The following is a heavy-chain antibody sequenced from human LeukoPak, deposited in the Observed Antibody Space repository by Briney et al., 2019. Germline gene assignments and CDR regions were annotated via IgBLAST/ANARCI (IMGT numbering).Heavy chain of an antibody. CDR3: ARGRGKQPYYYYGMDV. J-gene: IGHJ6*02. Sequence: ASVKVSCKASGYTFTSYGISWVRQAPGQGLEWMGWISAYNGNTNYAQKLQGRVTMTTDTSTSTAYMELRSLRSDDTAVYYCARGRGKQPYYYYGMDVWGQGTTVTVSS. CDR2: ISAYNGNT. D-gene: IGHD1-26*01. CDR1: GYTFTSYG. V-gene: IGHV1-18*01.